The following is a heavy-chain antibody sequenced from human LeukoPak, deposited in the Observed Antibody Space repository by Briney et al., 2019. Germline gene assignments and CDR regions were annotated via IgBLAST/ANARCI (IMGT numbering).Heavy chain of an antibody. V-gene: IGHV4-4*07. CDR2: IYTSGST. CDR1: GGSISSYY. D-gene: IGHD2-2*02. J-gene: IGHJ3*02. Sequence: SETLSLTCTVSGGSISSYYWSWIRQPAGKGLEWIGRIYTSGSTNYNPSLKSRVTMSVDTSKNQFSLKLSSVTAADTAVYYCARDLLDCSSTCCYTNAFDIWGQGTMVTVSS. CDR3: ARDLLDCSSTCCYTNAFDI.